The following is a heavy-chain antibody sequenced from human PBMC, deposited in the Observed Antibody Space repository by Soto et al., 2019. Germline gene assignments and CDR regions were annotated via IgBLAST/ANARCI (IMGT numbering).Heavy chain of an antibody. V-gene: IGHV1-46*01. D-gene: IGHD5-12*01. CDR1: GYTFSDYF. CDR2: INPSGGAT. Sequence: RASVKVSCKASGYTFSDYFMHWVRQAPGQGLEWVGLINPSGGATSYPQKFQGSVSLTVDTSTSTLYMELRSLRSDDTAVYYCSRGRQKWPRNDAFDIWGQGTLVTVSS. CDR3: SRGRQKWPRNDAFDI. J-gene: IGHJ3*02.